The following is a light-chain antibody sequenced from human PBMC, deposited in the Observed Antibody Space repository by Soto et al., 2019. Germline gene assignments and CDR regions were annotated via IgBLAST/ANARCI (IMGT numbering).Light chain of an antibody. V-gene: IGKV3-20*01. CDR1: QSVSSSY. J-gene: IGKJ1*01. CDR2: GAS. CDR3: QQYGRSSTT. Sequence: EIVLTQSPGTLSLSPGERATLSCRASQSVSSSYLAWYQQKPGQTPRLLIYGASRRATGIPDRFSGSGSGTDFTLTISRLEPEDFAVYYCQQYGRSSTTFGQGTKVEIK.